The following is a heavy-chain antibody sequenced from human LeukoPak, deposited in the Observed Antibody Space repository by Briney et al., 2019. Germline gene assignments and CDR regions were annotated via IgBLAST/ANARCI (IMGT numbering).Heavy chain of an antibody. CDR2: IIPIFGTA. CDR1: GGTFSSYA. Sequence: GASVKVSCKASGGTFSSYAISWVRQAPGQGLAWMGGIIPIFGTANYAQKFQGRVTITADKSTSTAYMELSSLRSEDTAVNYCARESYYYYYMDVWGEGTTVTVS. J-gene: IGHJ6*03. CDR3: ARESYYYYYMDV. V-gene: IGHV1-69*06.